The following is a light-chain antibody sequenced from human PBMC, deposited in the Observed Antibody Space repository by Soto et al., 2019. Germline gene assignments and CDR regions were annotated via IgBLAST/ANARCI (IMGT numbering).Light chain of an antibody. CDR3: SSYAGSNNYV. CDR2: EIS. V-gene: IGLV2-8*01. Sequence: QSALTKPPSASGFPGQSVTISCTGTSSDVGGYNYVSWYQQHPGKAPKLMIYEISKRPSGVPDRFSGSKSGNTASLTVSGLQAEDEADYYCSSYAGSNNYVFGTGTKVTVL. CDR1: SSDVGGYNY. J-gene: IGLJ1*01.